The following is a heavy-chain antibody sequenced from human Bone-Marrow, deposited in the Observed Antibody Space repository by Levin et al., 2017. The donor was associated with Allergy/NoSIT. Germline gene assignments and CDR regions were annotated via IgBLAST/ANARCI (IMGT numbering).Heavy chain of an antibody. CDR2: ISYDGGNT. D-gene: IGHD2-8*01. CDR3: AKAGATYIMGSYFDY. CDR1: GFTFSSYS. V-gene: IGHV3-30-3*01. J-gene: IGHJ4*02. Sequence: PGGSLRLSCEASGFTFSSYSLHWVRQAPGKGLEWMAIISYDGGNTYYADSVKGRFTISRDNSKNTLYLQMTSLRAEDTAVYYCAKAGATYIMGSYFDYWGRGTLVTVSS.